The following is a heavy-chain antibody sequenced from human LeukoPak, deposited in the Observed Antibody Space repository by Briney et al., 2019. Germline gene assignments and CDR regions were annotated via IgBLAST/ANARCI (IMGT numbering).Heavy chain of an antibody. D-gene: IGHD6-13*01. CDR3: ARGDHSRSWSFAY. CDR2: IWYDGSNK. Sequence: PGGSLRLSCAASGFTFSSYGMHWVRQAPGKGLEWVAVIWYDGSNKYYADSVKGRFTISRDNSKNTLYLQMNSLRAEDTAVYYCARGDHSRSWSFAYWGKEPWSPSPQ. V-gene: IGHV3-33*01. CDR1: GFTFSSYG. J-gene: IGHJ4*01.